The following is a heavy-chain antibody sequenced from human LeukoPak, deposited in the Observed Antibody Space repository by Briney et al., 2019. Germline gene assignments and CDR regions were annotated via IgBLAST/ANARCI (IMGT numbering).Heavy chain of an antibody. D-gene: IGHD2/OR15-2a*01. V-gene: IGHV3-43*02. CDR1: GFAFADYA. CDR3: STWAFYHGLDV. CDR2: IHADGGRT. J-gene: IGHJ6*02. Sequence: GGSLRLSCAASGFAFADYAMHWVRQIPGKGLECVAHIHADGGRTFYADSVKGRLTVSRDNGKNSLFLQMDSLTSDDTVLYYCSTWAFYHGLDVWGQGATVIVSS.